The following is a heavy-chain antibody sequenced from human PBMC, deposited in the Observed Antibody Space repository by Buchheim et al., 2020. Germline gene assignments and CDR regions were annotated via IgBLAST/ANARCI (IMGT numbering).Heavy chain of an antibody. V-gene: IGHV1-46*03. J-gene: IGHJ6*02. D-gene: IGHD3-3*01. CDR3: ARAPYYDFWSGYLGRYYYYYGMDV. CDR2: INPSGGST. Sequence: QVQLVQSGAEVKKPGASVKVSCKASGYTFTSYYMHWVRQAPGQGLEWMGIINPSGGSTSYAQKFQGRVTMTRDTSTSTVYMELSSLRSEDTAVYYCARAPYYDFWSGYLGRYYYYYGMDVWGQGTT. CDR1: GYTFTSYY.